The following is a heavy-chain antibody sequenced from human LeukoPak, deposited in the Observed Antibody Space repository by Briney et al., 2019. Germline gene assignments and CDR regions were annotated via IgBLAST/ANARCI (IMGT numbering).Heavy chain of an antibody. V-gene: IGHV4-59*01. CDR1: GGSISSYY. CDR3: ARAYPYCSSTSCLYHDAFDI. CDR2: IYYSGST. J-gene: IGHJ3*02. Sequence: KPSETLSLTCTVSGGSISSYYWSWIRQPPGKGLEWIGHIYYSGSTNYNPSLKSRVTISVDTSKNQFSLKLSSVTAADTAVYYCARAYPYCSSTSCLYHDAFDIWGQGTMVTVSS. D-gene: IGHD2-2*01.